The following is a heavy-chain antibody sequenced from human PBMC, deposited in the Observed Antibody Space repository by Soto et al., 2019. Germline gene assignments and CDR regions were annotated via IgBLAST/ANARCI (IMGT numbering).Heavy chain of an antibody. V-gene: IGHV1-18*04. J-gene: IGHJ4*02. CDR3: ARASDGYRSGWYVGYFDY. D-gene: IGHD6-19*01. Sequence: QVQLVQSGAEVKKPGASVKVSCKASGYTFTSYGISWVRQAPGQGLEWMGWIRAYNGYTNYAQKFQGRVTMTTDTSTDTAYMGVRSLISDDTAVYYCARASDGYRSGWYVGYFDYWGQGTLVTVSS. CDR1: GYTFTSYG. CDR2: IRAYNGYT.